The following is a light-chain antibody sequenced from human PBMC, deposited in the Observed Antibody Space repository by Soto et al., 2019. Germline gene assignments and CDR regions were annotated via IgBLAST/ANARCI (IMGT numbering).Light chain of an antibody. CDR2: DAS. V-gene: IGKV3-11*01. Sequence: EIVLTQSPATLSLSPGERATLSCRASQSVSSYLAWYQQKPGQAPRLLIYDASNRATAIPARFSGSGSGTDFTLTISSLEPEDFAVYYCLQRSGWPWTFGQGTKVELK. J-gene: IGKJ1*01. CDR1: QSVSSY. CDR3: LQRSGWPWT.